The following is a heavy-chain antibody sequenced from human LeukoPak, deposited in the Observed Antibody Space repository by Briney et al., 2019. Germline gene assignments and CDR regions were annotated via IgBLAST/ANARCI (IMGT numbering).Heavy chain of an antibody. D-gene: IGHD3-22*01. Sequence: SETLSLTCTVSGGSISSYYWSWIRQPPGKGLEWIGYIYYSGSTNYNPSLKSRVTSSVDTSKNQFSLRLSSVTAADTAVYYCARLKYYYDSSGYRAEYFQHWGQGTLVTVSS. V-gene: IGHV4-59*01. J-gene: IGHJ1*01. CDR2: IYYSGST. CDR3: ARLKYYYDSSGYRAEYFQH. CDR1: GGSISSYY.